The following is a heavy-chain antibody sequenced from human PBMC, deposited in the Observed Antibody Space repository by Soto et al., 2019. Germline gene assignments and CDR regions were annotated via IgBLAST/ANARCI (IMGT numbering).Heavy chain of an antibody. V-gene: IGHV3-21*01. CDR2: INGRSNYK. CDR3: GREDGIMGASSAFRS. J-gene: IGHJ5*02. CDR1: GFALTTYT. Sequence: PSLSCVASGFALTTYTMNWVRQAPGTGREWVPAINGRSNYKYYSDAVKGRSNGTRDNAQNSLFMQMSRLGTEDTAVYYWGREDGIMGASSAFRSWAQGTLGTISS. D-gene: IGHD1-26*01.